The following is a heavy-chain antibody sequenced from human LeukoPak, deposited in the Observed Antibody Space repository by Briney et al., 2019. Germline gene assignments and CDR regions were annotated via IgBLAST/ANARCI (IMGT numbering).Heavy chain of an antibody. Sequence: GASVKVSCKASGYTFTSYAMHWVRQAPGQRLEWMGWINAGNGNTKYSQKFQGRVTITRDTFASTAYMELSSLRSEDTAVYYCARSCGDCYLYYFDYWGQGTLVTVSS. D-gene: IGHD2-21*02. CDR3: ARSCGDCYLYYFDY. V-gene: IGHV1-3*01. CDR2: INAGNGNT. J-gene: IGHJ4*02. CDR1: GYTFTSYA.